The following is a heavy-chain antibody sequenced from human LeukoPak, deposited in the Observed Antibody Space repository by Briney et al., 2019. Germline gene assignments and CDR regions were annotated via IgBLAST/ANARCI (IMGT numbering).Heavy chain of an antibody. Sequence: PGGSLRLSCAASGFTFSSYWMSWVRQAPGKGLEWVANIKQDGSEKYYVDSVKGRFTISRENGRNSLYLQMNNLRAGDTALYYCARGRGYYFDYWGQGTLVTVSS. J-gene: IGHJ4*02. D-gene: IGHD3-10*01. CDR2: IKQDGSEK. CDR3: ARGRGYYFDY. V-gene: IGHV3-7*01. CDR1: GFTFSSYW.